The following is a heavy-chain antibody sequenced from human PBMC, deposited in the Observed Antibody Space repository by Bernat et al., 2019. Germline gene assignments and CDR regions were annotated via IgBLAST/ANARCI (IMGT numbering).Heavy chain of an antibody. CDR3: ASAGNAFDI. D-gene: IGHD6-13*01. CDR1: GFTFSSYS. V-gene: IGHV3-21*05. CDR2: ISSSSSYI. Sequence: EVQLVESGGGLVKPGGSLRLSCAASGFTFSSYSMNWVRQAPGKGLEWVSYISSSSSYIYYADSVKGRFTISRDNAKNSLYLQMNSLRAEDTAVYYCASAGNAFDIWGQGKMVTVSS. J-gene: IGHJ3*02.